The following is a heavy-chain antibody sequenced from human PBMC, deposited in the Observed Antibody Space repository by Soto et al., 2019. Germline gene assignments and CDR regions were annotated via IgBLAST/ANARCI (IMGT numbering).Heavy chain of an antibody. J-gene: IGHJ6*02. CDR2: INSDGSST. V-gene: IGHV3-74*01. Sequence: PGGSLRLSCAASGFTFSSYWMHWVRQAPGKGLVWVSRINSDGSSTSYADYVKGRFTISRDNAKNTLYLKMNSLRAEDTAVYYCVNYCLRITMIVVVITAPMDVWGQGTTVTVSS. D-gene: IGHD3-22*01. CDR3: VNYCLRITMIVVVITAPMDV. CDR1: GFTFSSYW.